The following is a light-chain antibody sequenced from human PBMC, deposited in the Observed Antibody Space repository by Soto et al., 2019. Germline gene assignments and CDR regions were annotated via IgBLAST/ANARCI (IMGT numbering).Light chain of an antibody. CDR3: QQYNSYPWT. CDR2: KAS. CDR1: QTISTW. Sequence: IPTTQSPSTLSASVGDRVTFTCRASQTISTWLAWYQQKPGEAPKLLIYKASTLEVGVPSRFSGSGSGTDFTLTINTLQPADFATYYCQQYNSYPWTFGQGTKV. V-gene: IGKV1-5*03. J-gene: IGKJ1*01.